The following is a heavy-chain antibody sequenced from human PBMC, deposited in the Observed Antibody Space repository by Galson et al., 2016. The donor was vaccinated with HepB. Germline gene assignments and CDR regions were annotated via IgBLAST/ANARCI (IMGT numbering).Heavy chain of an antibody. CDR1: GFTFSTYR. CDR3: ATAFYGSGSRSDY. D-gene: IGHD3-10*01. J-gene: IGHJ4*02. Sequence: SLRLSCAASGFTFSTYRMNWVRQAPGRGLEWVSSISSVSNSIHYADSVRGRFTISRDNAKNSLYLQMNSLRVEDTAVYYCATAFYGSGSRSDYWGQGTLVTVSS. CDR2: ISSVSNSI. V-gene: IGHV3-21*01.